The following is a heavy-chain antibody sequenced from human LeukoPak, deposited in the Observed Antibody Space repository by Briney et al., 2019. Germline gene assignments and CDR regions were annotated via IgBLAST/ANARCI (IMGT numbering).Heavy chain of an antibody. Sequence: ASVKVSCKASGYTFTSYGISWVRQAPGQGPEWMGWISAYNGNTNYAQKLQGRVTMTTDTSTSTAYMELRSLRSDDTAVYYCARVTALSGSYPYYFDYWGQGTLVTVSS. D-gene: IGHD1-26*01. CDR3: ARVTALSGSYPYYFDY. CDR2: ISAYNGNT. V-gene: IGHV1-18*01. J-gene: IGHJ4*02. CDR1: GYTFTSYG.